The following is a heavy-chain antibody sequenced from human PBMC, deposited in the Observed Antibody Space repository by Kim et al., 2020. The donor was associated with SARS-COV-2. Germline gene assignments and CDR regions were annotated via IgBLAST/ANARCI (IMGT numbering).Heavy chain of an antibody. Sequence: GGSLRLSCAASGLIFSDHFMDWVRQAPGKGLEWIARIRNKANSYTTEYAASVKGRFSISRDDSKNSLYLQMNSLQSEATAVYYCSSLDCSTSGCQRRWSLWGQGTLVTVSS. D-gene: IGHD2-2*01. CDR3: SSLDCSTSGCQRRWSL. J-gene: IGHJ1*01. CDR2: IRNKANSYTT. V-gene: IGHV3-72*01. CDR1: GLIFSDHF.